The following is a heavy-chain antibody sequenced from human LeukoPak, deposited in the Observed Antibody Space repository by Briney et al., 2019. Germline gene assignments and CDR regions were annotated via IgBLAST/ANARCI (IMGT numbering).Heavy chain of an antibody. D-gene: IGHD6-19*01. J-gene: IGHJ4*02. Sequence: GESLKISCKGSGYSFTSYWIGWVRQMPGKGLEWMGIIYPGDSDTRYSPSFQGQVTISADKSISTAYLQWSSLKASDTAMYYCARCPYSRGWYYSNDYWGQGTLVTVSS. CDR1: GYSFTSYW. V-gene: IGHV5-51*03. CDR3: ARCPYSRGWYYSNDY. CDR2: IYPGDSDT.